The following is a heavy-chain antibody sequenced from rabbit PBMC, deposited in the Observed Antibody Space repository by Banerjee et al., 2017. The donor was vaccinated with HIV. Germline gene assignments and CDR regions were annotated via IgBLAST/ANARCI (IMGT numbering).Heavy chain of an antibody. CDR1: GFDFSSYY. V-gene: IGHV1S45*01. CDR3: ARGADIDVYNL. Sequence: QEQLKETGGGLVQPGGSLTLSCKASGFDFSSYYMNWVRQAPGKGLEWIACINTSSGNTVYATWAKGRFTISKTSWTTVTLQMTSLTAADTATYFCARGADIDVYNLWGPGTLVTVS. J-gene: IGHJ4*01. CDR2: INTSSGNT.